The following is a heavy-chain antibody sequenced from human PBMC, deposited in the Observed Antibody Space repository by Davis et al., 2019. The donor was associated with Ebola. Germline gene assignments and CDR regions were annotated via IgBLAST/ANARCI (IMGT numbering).Heavy chain of an antibody. V-gene: IGHV3-23*01. CDR1: GFSFSNYA. CDR3: ARRKMTTVNFFDY. D-gene: IGHD4-17*01. Sequence: GESLKISCAASGFSFSNYAMNWVRQAPGKGLEWVSVISGSGGSTYYADSVKGRFTISRDKSKNVLYLQLNSLSAEDTAVYYCARRKMTTVNFFDYWGQGTLVTVSS. J-gene: IGHJ4*02. CDR2: ISGSGGST.